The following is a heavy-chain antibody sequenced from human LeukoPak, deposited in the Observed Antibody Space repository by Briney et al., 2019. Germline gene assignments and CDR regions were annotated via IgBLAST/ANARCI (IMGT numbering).Heavy chain of an antibody. CDR3: AREDCSSSGCYLGVY. J-gene: IGHJ4*02. D-gene: IGHD2-2*01. Sequence: ASVKVSCKASGYTFNNYDINWVRQAPGQGLEWMGWISTYNGNTNYAQKLQGRVTMTTDTSTSTAYMELRSPRSDDTAVYYCAREDCSSSGCYLGVYWGQGTLVTVSS. CDR2: ISTYNGNT. V-gene: IGHV1-18*01. CDR1: GYTFNNYD.